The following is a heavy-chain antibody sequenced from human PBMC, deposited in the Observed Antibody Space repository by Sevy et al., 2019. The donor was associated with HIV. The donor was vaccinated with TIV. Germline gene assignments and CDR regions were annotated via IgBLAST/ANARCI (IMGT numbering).Heavy chain of an antibody. CDR1: GFTFSSYG. Sequence: GGSLRLSCAASGFTFSSYGMHWVRQAPGKGLEWVAFIRYDGSNKYYADSVKGRFTISRDNSKNTLYLQMNSLRAEDTAVYYCAKERPMSMPSSSWYYFDYRGQGTLVTVSS. CDR2: IRYDGSNK. V-gene: IGHV3-30*02. D-gene: IGHD6-13*01. J-gene: IGHJ4*02. CDR3: AKERPMSMPSSSWYYFDY.